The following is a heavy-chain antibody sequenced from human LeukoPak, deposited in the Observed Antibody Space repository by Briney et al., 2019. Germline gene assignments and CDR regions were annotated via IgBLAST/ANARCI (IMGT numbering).Heavy chain of an antibody. D-gene: IGHD3-10*01. CDR2: ISAYNGNT. V-gene: IGHV1-18*04. CDR1: GYTFTSYG. CDR3: ARDQGITMVRGVIIHEYFQH. J-gene: IGHJ1*01. Sequence: GASVTVSCKASGYTFTSYGISWVRQAPGQGLEWMGWISAYNGNTNYAQKLQGRVTMTTDTSTSTAYMELRSLRSDDTAVYYCARDQGITMVRGVIIHEYFQHWGQGTLVTVSS.